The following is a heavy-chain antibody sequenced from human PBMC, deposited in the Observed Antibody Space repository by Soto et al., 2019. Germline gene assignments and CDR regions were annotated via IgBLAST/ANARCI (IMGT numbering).Heavy chain of an antibody. CDR3: AKDRRAGGNSAFYFDF. CDR2: ISATGGGT. Sequence: PWGSLRLSCAASGFKFSNYAISCVRQAPVKGLEWVSLISATGGGTYYADSVKGRFTISRDNSHNTLYLQVHSLTAEDRAVYYCAKDRRAGGNSAFYFDFWGQGAQVTVSS. J-gene: IGHJ4*02. V-gene: IGHV3-23*01. CDR1: GFKFSNYA. D-gene: IGHD3-16*01.